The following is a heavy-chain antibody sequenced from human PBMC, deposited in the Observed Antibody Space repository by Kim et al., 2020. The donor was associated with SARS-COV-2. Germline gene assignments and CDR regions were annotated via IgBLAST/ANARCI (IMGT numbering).Heavy chain of an antibody. V-gene: IGHV6-1*01. J-gene: IGHJ4*02. CDR2: TYYRSKWYN. Sequence: SQTLSLTCAISGDSVSSNSAAWNWIRQSPSRGLEWLGRTYYRSKWYNDYAVSVKSRITINPDTSKNQFSLQLNSVTPEDTAVYYCAREPAPTLLWFGTSYCDYWGQGTLVTVSS. CDR1: GDSVSSNSAA. D-gene: IGHD3-10*01. CDR3: AREPAPTLLWFGTSYCDY.